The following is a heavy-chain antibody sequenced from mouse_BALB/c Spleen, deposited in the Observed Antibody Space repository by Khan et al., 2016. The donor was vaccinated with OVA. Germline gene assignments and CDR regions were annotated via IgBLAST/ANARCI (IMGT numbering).Heavy chain of an antibody. D-gene: IGHD1-1*01. J-gene: IGHJ3*01. CDR3: VRSLFYCGSAYEGFAY. CDR2: INPNSDGS. V-gene: IGHV1S136*01. CDR1: GYTFTSYV. Sequence: EVQLQQSGPELVKPGASVKMSCKASGYTFTSYVMHWVKQKPRQGLEWIGYINPNSDGSKYNEKFTGKATLTSDKSSSTAYMQLSSLTSEDSAVYYCVRSLFYCGSAYEGFAYWGQGTLVTVSA.